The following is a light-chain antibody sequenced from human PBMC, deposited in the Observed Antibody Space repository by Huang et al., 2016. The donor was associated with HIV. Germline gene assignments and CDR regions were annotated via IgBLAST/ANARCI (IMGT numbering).Light chain of an antibody. Sequence: IQLTQSPSSLSASVGDRVTITCRASQGISSFLAWHQKKPGKAPKLLMYAASTLHSGVPLRFSGSGSGTDFTLTISSLQPEDFATYYCQQFNNYPLTFGGGTKVEIK. CDR3: QQFNNYPLT. CDR2: AAS. J-gene: IGKJ4*01. V-gene: IGKV1-9*01. CDR1: QGISSF.